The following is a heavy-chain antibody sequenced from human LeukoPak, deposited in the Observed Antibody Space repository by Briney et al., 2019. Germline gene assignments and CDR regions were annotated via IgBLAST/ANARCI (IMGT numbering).Heavy chain of an antibody. D-gene: IGHD1-26*01. Sequence: SSETLSLTCAVPGGSISSSNWWSWVRQPPGKGLEWIGEIYHSGSTNYNPSLKSRVTISVDTSKNQFSLRLSSVTAADTAVYYSARLASGSYGPLTPFDYWGQGTLVTVSS. CDR1: GGSISSSNW. V-gene: IGHV4-4*02. CDR3: ARLASGSYGPLTPFDY. CDR2: IYHSGST. J-gene: IGHJ4*02.